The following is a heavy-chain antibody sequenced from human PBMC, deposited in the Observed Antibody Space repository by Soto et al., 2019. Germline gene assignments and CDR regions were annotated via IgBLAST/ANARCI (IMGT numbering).Heavy chain of an antibody. CDR3: ARLGKYHQCLEP. D-gene: IGHD3-16*01. CDR2: IYFTGST. J-gene: IGHJ5*02. CDR1: GDSFSSYY. V-gene: IGHV4-59*08. Sequence: SETLSLTCTVSGDSFSSYYWTWIRQLPGKGLEWIGHIYFTGSTSYSPSLKSRVTISVDTSKNQFSLKLSSVTAADTAVYYCARLGKYHQCLEPWGPGTLVTVSS.